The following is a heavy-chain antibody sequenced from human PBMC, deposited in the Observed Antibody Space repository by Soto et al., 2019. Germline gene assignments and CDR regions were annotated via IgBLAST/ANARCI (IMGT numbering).Heavy chain of an antibody. D-gene: IGHD3-10*01. CDR3: AKALYGGFTY. CDR1: GFTFSVYA. Sequence: EVRLLESGGGLVQPGGSLRLSCAASGFTFSVYAMSWVRQAPGKGLEWVSGISGSGDSTHYADSVKGRFTVSRDNSKSMLYLQTNSLGDEDTGIYYCAKALYGGFTYWGQGTLVTVSS. J-gene: IGHJ4*02. V-gene: IGHV3-23*01. CDR2: ISGSGDST.